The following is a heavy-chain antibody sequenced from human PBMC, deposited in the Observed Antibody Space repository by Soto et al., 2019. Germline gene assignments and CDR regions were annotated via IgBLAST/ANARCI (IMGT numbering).Heavy chain of an antibody. CDR1: GFTFSSYA. D-gene: IGHD3-3*01. Sequence: QVQLVESGGGVVQPGRSLRLSCAASGFTFSSYAMHWVRQAPGKGLEWVAVISYDGSNKYYADSVKGRFTISRDNSKNTLYLQMTSLRAEDTAGYYCARVMRFLEWLLYNYYYYGMDVWGQGTTVTVSS. J-gene: IGHJ6*02. CDR3: ARVMRFLEWLLYNYYYYGMDV. V-gene: IGHV3-30-3*01. CDR2: ISYDGSNK.